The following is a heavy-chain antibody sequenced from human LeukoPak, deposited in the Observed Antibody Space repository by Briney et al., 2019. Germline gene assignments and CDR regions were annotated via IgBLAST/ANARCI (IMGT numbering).Heavy chain of an antibody. J-gene: IGHJ4*02. V-gene: IGHV4-39*07. D-gene: IGHD3-22*01. CDR3: ARRPTYYYDSSGYYLSESTGFDY. CDR2: IYYSGST. CDR1: GGSISSSSYY. Sequence: PSETLSLICTVSGGSISSSSYYWGWIRQPPGKGLEWIGSIYYSGSTYYNPSLKSRVTISVDTSKNQFSLKLSSVTAADTAVYYCARRPTYYYDSSGYYLSESTGFDYWGQGTLVAVSS.